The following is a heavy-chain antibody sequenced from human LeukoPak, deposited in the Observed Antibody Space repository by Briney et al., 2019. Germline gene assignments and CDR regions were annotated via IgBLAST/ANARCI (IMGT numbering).Heavy chain of an antibody. J-gene: IGHJ5*02. D-gene: IGHD2-15*01. V-gene: IGHV3-23*01. CDR2: ISGSGGST. CDR1: GFTFSSYA. CDR3: AKDLGYCSGGSCSSWFGP. Sequence: GGSLRLSCAASGFTFSSYAMSWVRQAPGKGLEWVSAISGSGGSTYYADSVKGRFTISRDNSKNTLYLQMNSLRAEDTAVYYCAKDLGYCSGGSCSSWFGPWGQGTLVTVSS.